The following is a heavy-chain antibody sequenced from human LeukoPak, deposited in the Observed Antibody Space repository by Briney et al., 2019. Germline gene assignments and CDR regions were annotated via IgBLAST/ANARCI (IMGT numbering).Heavy chain of an antibody. CDR2: ISGYNGNT. V-gene: IGHV1-18*01. CDR1: GYTFSSYG. J-gene: IGHJ5*02. D-gene: IGHD6-19*01. CDR3: AREGPGWQWHGNWFDP. Sequence: GASAKVSCKASGYTFSSYGMNWVRQAPGQGLEWMGWISGYNGNTNYAQKLQGRVTMTTDTSTSTAYMELRSLRSDDTAVYYCAREGPGWQWHGNWFDPWGQGTLVTVSS.